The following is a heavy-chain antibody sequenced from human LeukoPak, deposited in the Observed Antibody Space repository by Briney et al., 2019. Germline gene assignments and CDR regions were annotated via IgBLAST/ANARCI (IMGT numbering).Heavy chain of an antibody. CDR3: ARALPSSCSSSDVFDY. CDR1: GGSISSYY. V-gene: IGHV4-59*01. CDR2: IYYSGST. J-gene: IGHJ4*02. Sequence: SETLSLTCTVSGGSISSYYWSWIRQPPGKGLEWIGYIYYSGSTNYNPSLKSRVTISVDTSKNQFSLKLSSVTAADTAVYYCARALPSSCSSSDVFDYWGQGTLVTVSS. D-gene: IGHD6-19*01.